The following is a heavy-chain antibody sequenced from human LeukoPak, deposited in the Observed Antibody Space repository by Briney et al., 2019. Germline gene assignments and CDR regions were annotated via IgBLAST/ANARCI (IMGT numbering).Heavy chain of an antibody. Sequence: PGGSLRLSCAASGFTFSSYWMHWVRQAPGKGLEWVSSISSSSSYIYYADSVKGRFTISRDNAKNSLYLQMNSLRAEDTAVYYCARDEGLTIFVAPIDYWGQGTLVTVSS. CDR2: ISSSSSYI. J-gene: IGHJ4*02. CDR3: ARDEGLTIFVAPIDY. D-gene: IGHD3-3*01. V-gene: IGHV3-21*01. CDR1: GFTFSSYW.